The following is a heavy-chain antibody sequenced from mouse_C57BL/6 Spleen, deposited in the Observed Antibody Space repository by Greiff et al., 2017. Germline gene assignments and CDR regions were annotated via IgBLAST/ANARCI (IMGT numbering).Heavy chain of an antibody. J-gene: IGHJ2*01. CDR1: GFTFTDYY. Sequence: EVKLVESGGGLVQPGGSLSLSCAASGFTFTDYYMSWVRQPPGKALEWLGFIRNKANGYTTEYSASVKGRFTISRDNSQSILYLRMNALRAEDSATYYCARYYYGIYYFDYWGQGTTLTVSS. D-gene: IGHD1-1*01. V-gene: IGHV7-3*01. CDR3: ARYYYGIYYFDY. CDR2: IRNKANGYTT.